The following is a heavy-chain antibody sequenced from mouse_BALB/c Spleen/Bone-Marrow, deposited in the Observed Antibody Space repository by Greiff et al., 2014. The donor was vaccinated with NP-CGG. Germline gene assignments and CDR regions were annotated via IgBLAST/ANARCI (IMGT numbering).Heavy chain of an antibody. Sequence: EVQLVESGGGLVQPGGSRKLSCAASGFTFSDYGMAWVRQAPGKGPEWVAFISNLAYSIYYADTVTGRFTISRENAKNTLYPEMSSLRSEDTAMYYCAREGGAMDYWGQGTSVTVSS. V-gene: IGHV5-15*02. CDR2: ISNLAYSI. J-gene: IGHJ4*01. CDR3: AREGGAMDY. CDR1: GFTFSDYG.